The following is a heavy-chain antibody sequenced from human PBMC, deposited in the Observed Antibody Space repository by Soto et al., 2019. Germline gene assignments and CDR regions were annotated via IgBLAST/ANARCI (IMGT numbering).Heavy chain of an antibody. V-gene: IGHV3-9*01. CDR2: ISWKSDSE. Sequence: EVLLLESGGGFVQPGGSLRLSCEASGFTFDDHAMHWVRQRPGGGLEWVAGISWKSDSEGYADSVKGRFSISRDNIQHSVHLQMNSLRPEDTALYYCARDERGEGIQLWTRSRGQDGMDVWGQGTTVTVSS. CDR3: ARDERGEGIQLWTRSRGQDGMDV. CDR1: GFTFDDHA. D-gene: IGHD5-18*01. J-gene: IGHJ6*02.